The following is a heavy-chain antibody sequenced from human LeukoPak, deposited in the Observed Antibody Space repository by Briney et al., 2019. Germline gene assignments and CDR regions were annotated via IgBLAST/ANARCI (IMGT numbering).Heavy chain of an antibody. V-gene: IGHV1-46*01. CDR2: INPSGCST. D-gene: IGHD6-13*01. CDR1: GYTFTSYY. J-gene: IGHJ4*02. Sequence: ASVKVSCKASGYTFTSYYMHWVRQAPGQGLEWMGIINPSGCSTSYAQKFQGRVTRTRDTSTNTVYMELSSLRSEDTAVYYWARDPRIAAAGTYFDYWGQGTLVTVSS. CDR3: ARDPRIAAAGTYFDY.